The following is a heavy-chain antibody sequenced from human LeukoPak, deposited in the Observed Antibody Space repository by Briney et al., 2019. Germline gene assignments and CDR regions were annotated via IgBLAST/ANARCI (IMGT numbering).Heavy chain of an antibody. CDR1: GFTFSNYI. J-gene: IGHJ4*02. CDR3: ATEWESGY. V-gene: IGHV3-21*01. Sequence: PGGSLRLSCAASGFTFSNYIMNWVRRAPGKGLEWVSSISSSTSYIYYADSVKGRFTISRDNAKNSLYLQMNSLKAEDAAVYYCATEWESGYWGQGTLVTVSS. D-gene: IGHD1-26*01. CDR2: ISSSTSYI.